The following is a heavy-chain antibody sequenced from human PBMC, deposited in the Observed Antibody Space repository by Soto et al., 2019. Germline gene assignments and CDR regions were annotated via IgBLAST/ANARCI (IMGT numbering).Heavy chain of an antibody. J-gene: IGHJ6*02. V-gene: IGHV3-53*01. Sequence: GGSLRLSCAASGFTVSTNYMTWVRQAPGKGLEWVSIIYSGGSTYYADSVKGRFSISRDNSKNTLYLQMNSLRAEDTAVYYCARGGYCSGVTRQLGFYYYAMDVWGQGTTVTVSS. D-gene: IGHD2-15*01. CDR1: GFTVSTNY. CDR2: IYSGGST. CDR3: ARGGYCSGVTRQLGFYYYAMDV.